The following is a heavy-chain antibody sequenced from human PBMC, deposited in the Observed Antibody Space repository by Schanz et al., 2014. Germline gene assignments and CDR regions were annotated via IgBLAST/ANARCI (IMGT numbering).Heavy chain of an antibody. CDR2: IIPILGIA. D-gene: IGHD3-10*01. V-gene: IGHV1-69*02. CDR1: GGTFSSYT. CDR3: ARAKQFGDMDV. Sequence: QLQLVQSGAEVKKPGSSVKVSCKLSGGTFSSYTISWVRQAPGQGLEWMGRIIPILGIANYAQNIQGRVTITADKSTRTAYMELSSLRSDDAAVYYCARAKQFGDMDVWGQGTTVTVSS. J-gene: IGHJ6*02.